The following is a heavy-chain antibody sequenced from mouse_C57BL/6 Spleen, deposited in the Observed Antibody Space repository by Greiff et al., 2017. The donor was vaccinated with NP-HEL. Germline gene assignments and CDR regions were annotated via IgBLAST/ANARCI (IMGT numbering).Heavy chain of an antibody. CDR2: INPNNGGT. J-gene: IGHJ4*01. CDR3: ARYYGSSHYAMDY. D-gene: IGHD1-1*01. V-gene: IGHV1-22*01. CDR1: GYTFTDYN. Sequence: EVQLQQSGPELVKPGASVKMSCKASGYTFTDYNMHWVKQSHGKSLEWIGYINPNNGGTSYNQKFKGKATLTVNKSSSTAYMELRSLTSEDSAVYYCARYYGSSHYAMDYWGQGTSVTVSS.